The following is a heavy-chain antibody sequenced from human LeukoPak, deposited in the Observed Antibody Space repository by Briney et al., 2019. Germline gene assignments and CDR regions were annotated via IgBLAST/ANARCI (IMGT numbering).Heavy chain of an antibody. D-gene: IGHD3-16*01. CDR1: GGTFSSYT. V-gene: IGHV1-69*13. J-gene: IGHJ3*02. CDR2: ITPILDTT. CDR3: ARGADIVITGSFNI. Sequence: SVKVSCKASGGTFSSYTINWVRRAPGQGLEWMGGITPILDTTNYAQKFQGRVTITADESTSTAYMELNSLRSEDTAIYYCARGADIVITGSFNIWGQGTMVTVSS.